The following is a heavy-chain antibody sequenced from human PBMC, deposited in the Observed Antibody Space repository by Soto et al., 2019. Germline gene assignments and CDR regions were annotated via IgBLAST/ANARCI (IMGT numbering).Heavy chain of an antibody. J-gene: IGHJ5*02. CDR2: INPSGGGT. D-gene: IGHD1-26*01. Sequence: ASVKVSCKASGYTFTSHYIHWVRQAPGQGLEWMGIINPSGGGTSYAQKFQGRVTISVDTSKKQFSLKLRSVTAADTAVYYCARDPGILGTTTWFDPCAQGTLVTVYS. CDR1: GYTFTSHY. CDR3: ARDPGILGTTTWFDP. V-gene: IGHV1-46*01.